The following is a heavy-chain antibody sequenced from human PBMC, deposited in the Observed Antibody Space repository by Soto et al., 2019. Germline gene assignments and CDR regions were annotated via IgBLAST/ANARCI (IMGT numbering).Heavy chain of an antibody. J-gene: IGHJ6*02. CDR3: AMTIFGAYYGMDV. CDR2: IYYSGST. CDR1: GGSISSSSYY. D-gene: IGHD3-3*01. V-gene: IGHV4-39*01. Sequence: SETLSLTCTVSGGSISSSSYYWGWIRQPPGKGLEWIGSIYYSGSTYYNPSLKSRVTVSVDTSKNQFSLKLSSVTAADTAVYYCAMTIFGAYYGMDVWGQVTTVTVSS.